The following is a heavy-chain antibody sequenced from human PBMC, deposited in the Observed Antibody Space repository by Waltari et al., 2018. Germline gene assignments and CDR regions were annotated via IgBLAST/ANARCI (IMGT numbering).Heavy chain of an antibody. J-gene: IGHJ6*02. CDR2: ISRNSDYI. CDR3: ARADSGYQYYYYYYGMDV. V-gene: IGHV3-21*06. D-gene: IGHD6-25*01. Sequence: EVLLVESGGGLVKPGGSLRLSCAASGFVFSYCRMHWVRQAPGKGLEWVSSISRNSDYIHSTDSVKGRFTISRDNAKNLVYLQMNGLRAEDTAVYYCARADSGYQYYYYYYGMDVWGQGTTVTVSS. CDR1: GFVFSYCR.